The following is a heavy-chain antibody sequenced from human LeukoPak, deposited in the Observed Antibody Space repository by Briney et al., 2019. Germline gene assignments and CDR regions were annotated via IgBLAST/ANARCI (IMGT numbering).Heavy chain of an antibody. CDR2: ITTYNGNT. V-gene: IGHV1-18*01. CDR1: GYTFTSYD. Sequence: ASVNVSCRASGYTFTSYDISWVRQAPGQGLEWMGWITTYNGNTNFAQKFQGRVTMTTDTIKSTAYMELRSLRSDDTAVYYCASHGSGSYYFDYWGQGTLVTVSS. D-gene: IGHD3-10*01. CDR3: ASHGSGSYYFDY. J-gene: IGHJ4*02.